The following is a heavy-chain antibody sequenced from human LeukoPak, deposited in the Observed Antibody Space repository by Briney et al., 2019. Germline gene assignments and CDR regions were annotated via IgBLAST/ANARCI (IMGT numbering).Heavy chain of an antibody. Sequence: GGSLRLSCAASAXTFSNYAMTWVRQAPGKGLEWISVIYGSGGSTYYADSVKGRFTISRDNSKNTLYLQMNSLRAEDTAVYYCATRPGYRAFDYWGQGTLVTVSS. D-gene: IGHD1-1*01. CDR1: AXTFSNYA. V-gene: IGHV3-23*01. J-gene: IGHJ4*02. CDR2: IYGSGGST. CDR3: ATRPGYRAFDY.